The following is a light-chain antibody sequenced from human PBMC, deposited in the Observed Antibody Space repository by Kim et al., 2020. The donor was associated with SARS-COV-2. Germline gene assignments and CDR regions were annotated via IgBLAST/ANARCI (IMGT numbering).Light chain of an antibody. J-gene: IGKJ1*01. CDR3: QQYGYSLWT. Sequence: SPGVRATLSCRASQSVSDSNLAWYQHKPGRAPRLLIYGASTRATGIPDRFSGSGSGTDFTLTISRLEPEDFAMYYCQQYGYSLWTFGQGTKVDIK. CDR2: GAS. CDR1: QSVSDSN. V-gene: IGKV3-20*01.